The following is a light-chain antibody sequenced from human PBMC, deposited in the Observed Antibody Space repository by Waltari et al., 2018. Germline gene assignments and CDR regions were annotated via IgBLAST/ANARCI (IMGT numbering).Light chain of an antibody. J-gene: IGLJ2*01. V-gene: IGLV3-1*01. CDR2: QDD. Sequence: SYELTQTPSVSVSLRQTATIPSPGSQLGDQYVCRDPQKPGQSPVLVIYQDDKRPSGIPERFSGSNSENTASLTISGTQAMDEADYYCQAWDRNTAIFGGGTKLTVL. CDR1: QLGDQY. CDR3: QAWDRNTAI.